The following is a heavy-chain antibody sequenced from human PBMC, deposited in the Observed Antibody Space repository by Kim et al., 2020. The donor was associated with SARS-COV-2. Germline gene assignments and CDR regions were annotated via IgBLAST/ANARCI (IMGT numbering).Heavy chain of an antibody. Sequence: GRFTISRDTSKNTLFLQMNSLRAEDTGVYYCAKDLTHGGSRNGTTDGMDVWGQGTTVTVSS. V-gene: IGHV3-33*06. J-gene: IGHJ6*02. CDR3: AKDLTHGGSRNGTTDGMDV. D-gene: IGHD1-1*01.